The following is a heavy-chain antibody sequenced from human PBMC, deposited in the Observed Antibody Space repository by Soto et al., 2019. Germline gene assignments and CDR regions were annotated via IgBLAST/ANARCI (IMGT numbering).Heavy chain of an antibody. CDR3: ARDLSGWYFDX. CDR1: GYTFTSYG. Sequence: ASLKVSCNASGYTFTSYGISWVRQDPGQGLEWTGWISAYNGNTNYAHKLQGRATMTKDTSTSTAYMELRSLRSDDTAVYYCARDLSGWYFDXWGQGTLATVSS. V-gene: IGHV1-18*01. CDR2: ISAYNGNT. D-gene: IGHD6-25*01. J-gene: IGHJ4*02.